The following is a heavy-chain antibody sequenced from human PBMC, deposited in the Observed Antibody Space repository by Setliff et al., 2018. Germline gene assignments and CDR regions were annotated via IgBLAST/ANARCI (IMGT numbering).Heavy chain of an antibody. CDR2: IYTSGST. J-gene: IGHJ3*02. Sequence: LSDTLSLTCTVSGGSISSGSYYWSWIRQPAGEGLEWIGHIYTSGSTNYNPSLKSRVTISVDTSKNQFSLKLSSVTAADTAVYYCARDPVVVVAAMSDAFDIWGQGTMVTVSS. CDR1: GGSISSGSYY. D-gene: IGHD2-15*01. CDR3: ARDPVVVVAAMSDAFDI. V-gene: IGHV4-61*09.